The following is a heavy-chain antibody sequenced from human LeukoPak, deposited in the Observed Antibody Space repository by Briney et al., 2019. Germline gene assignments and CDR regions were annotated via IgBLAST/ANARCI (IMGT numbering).Heavy chain of an antibody. CDR3: ARRERLGYSYGRGTLDI. D-gene: IGHD5-18*01. J-gene: IGHJ3*02. V-gene: IGHV3-33*01. Sequence: GGSLRLSCAASGFTFSSYGMHWVRQAPGKGLEWVAVIWYDGSNKYYADSVKGRFTISRDNSRNTLYLQMNSLRVEDTAVYYCARRERLGYSYGRGTLDIWGQGTMVTVSS. CDR2: IWYDGSNK. CDR1: GFTFSSYG.